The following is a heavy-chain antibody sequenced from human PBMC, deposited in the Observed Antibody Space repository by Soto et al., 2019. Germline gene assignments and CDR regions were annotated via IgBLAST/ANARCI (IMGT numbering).Heavy chain of an antibody. V-gene: IGHV1-18*01. Sequence: GASVKFSCKTSGYTFSNYGITCVRQAPGQPLEWLGWISLYSDGTNYAQKFQGRVSMTTDTSTTTAYMELRSLRSDDTAVYYCARVVPGAEAWFGPWGQGTLVTVSS. CDR1: GYTFSNYG. CDR3: ARVVPGAEAWFGP. CDR2: ISLYSDGT. J-gene: IGHJ5*02. D-gene: IGHD2-2*01.